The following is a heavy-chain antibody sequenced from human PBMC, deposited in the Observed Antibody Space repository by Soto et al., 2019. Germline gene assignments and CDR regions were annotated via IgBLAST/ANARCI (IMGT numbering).Heavy chain of an antibody. V-gene: IGHV4-61*01. Sequence: PSETLSLTCAVAGGSVSSGRYYLSWIRQPPGKGLEWIGYIYYSGSTNYNPSLKSRVTISVDTSKNQFSLKLSSVTAADTAVYYCASRYIAALPYYYYYGMDVWGQGTTVTVSS. CDR1: GGSVSSGRYY. D-gene: IGHD6-6*01. CDR2: IYYSGST. J-gene: IGHJ6*02. CDR3: ASRYIAALPYYYYYGMDV.